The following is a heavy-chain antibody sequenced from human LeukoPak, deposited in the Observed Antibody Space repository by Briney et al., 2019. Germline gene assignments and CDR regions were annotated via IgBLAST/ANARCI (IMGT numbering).Heavy chain of an antibody. CDR3: ARDAYTYYYGSGSHFDY. Sequence: PGRSLRLSCAASGFTFCSYAMHWVRQAPGKGLEWVAVISYDGSNKYYADSVKGRFTISRDNSKNTLYLQMNSLRAEDTAVYYCARDAYTYYYGSGSHFDYWGQGTLVTVSS. V-gene: IGHV3-30*04. CDR1: GFTFCSYA. J-gene: IGHJ4*02. D-gene: IGHD3-10*01. CDR2: ISYDGSNK.